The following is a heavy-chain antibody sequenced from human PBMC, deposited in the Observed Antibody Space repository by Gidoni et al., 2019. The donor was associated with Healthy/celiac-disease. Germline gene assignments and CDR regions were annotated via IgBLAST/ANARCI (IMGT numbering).Heavy chain of an antibody. J-gene: IGHJ4*02. D-gene: IGHD2-2*01. CDR1: GGSFSGYY. CDR3: AGGYCSSTSCYVDY. CDR2: INHSGST. V-gene: IGHV4-34*01. Sequence: QVQLQQWGAGLLKPSETLSLPCAVHGGSFSGYYWSWIRQPPGKGLEWIGEINHSGSTNYNPSLKSRVTISVDTSKNQFSLKLSSVTAADTAVYYCAGGYCSSTSCYVDYWGQGTLVTVSS.